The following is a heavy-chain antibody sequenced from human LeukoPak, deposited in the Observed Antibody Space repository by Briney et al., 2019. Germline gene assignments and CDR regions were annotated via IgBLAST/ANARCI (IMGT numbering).Heavy chain of an antibody. CDR3: ARFGSSTWYKGAFDI. CDR1: GGSFSGYY. D-gene: IGHD6-13*01. Sequence: SETLSLTCAVYGGSFSGYYWSWIRQPPGKGLEWISEIVHSGNTKYNPSLKSRVTISVDTSKNQFSLNLASVTAADTAVYYCARFGSSTWYKGAFDIWGQGTMVTVAS. J-gene: IGHJ3*02. V-gene: IGHV4-34*12. CDR2: IVHSGNT.